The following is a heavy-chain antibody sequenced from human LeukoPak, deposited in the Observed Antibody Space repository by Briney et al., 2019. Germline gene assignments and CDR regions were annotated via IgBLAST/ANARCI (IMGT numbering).Heavy chain of an antibody. J-gene: IGHJ6*03. Sequence: PSETLSLTCAVYGGSFSGYYWSWVRQPPGKGLEWIGEINHSGSTNYNPSLKSRVTISVDTSKNQFSLELSSVTAADTAVYYCARRKGAAAGLYYYYYYMDVWGKGTTVTISS. CDR3: ARRKGAAAGLYYYYYYMDV. D-gene: IGHD6-13*01. CDR1: GGSFSGYY. V-gene: IGHV4-34*01. CDR2: INHSGST.